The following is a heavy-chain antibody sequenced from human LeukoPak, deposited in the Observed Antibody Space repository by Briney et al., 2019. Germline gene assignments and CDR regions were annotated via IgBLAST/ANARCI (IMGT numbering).Heavy chain of an antibody. J-gene: IGHJ5*02. V-gene: IGHV3-23*01. CDR3: AAPGGSSSSPWFDP. CDR1: GFTFSSYA. CDR2: ISGSGGST. Sequence: GGSLRLSWAASGFTFSSYAMSWVRQAPGKGLEWVSAISGSGGSTYYADSVKGRFTISRDNSKNTLYLQMNSLRAEDTAVYYCAAPGGSSSSPWFDPWGQGTLVTVSS. D-gene: IGHD6-6*01.